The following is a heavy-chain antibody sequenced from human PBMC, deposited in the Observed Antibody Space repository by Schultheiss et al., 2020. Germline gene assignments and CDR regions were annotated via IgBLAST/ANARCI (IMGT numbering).Heavy chain of an antibody. Sequence: GGSLRLSCKGSGYSFTSYWISWVRQMPGKGLEWMGRIDPSDSYTNYSPSFQGHVTISADKSISTAYLQWSSLKASDTAMYYCARHASYCGGDCYDLDYWGQGTLVTASS. V-gene: IGHV5-10-1*01. CDR2: IDPSDSYT. CDR3: ARHASYCGGDCYDLDY. J-gene: IGHJ4*02. CDR1: GYSFTSYW. D-gene: IGHD2-21*02.